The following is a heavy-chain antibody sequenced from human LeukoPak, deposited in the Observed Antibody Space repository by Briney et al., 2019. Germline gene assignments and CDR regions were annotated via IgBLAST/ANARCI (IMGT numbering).Heavy chain of an antibody. V-gene: IGHV4-34*01. D-gene: IGHD5-18*01. J-gene: IGHJ4*02. CDR1: GGSFSGYY. Sequence: SETLSLTCAVYGGSFSGYYWSWIRQPPGKGLEWIGEINHSGSTNYNPSLKSRVTISVDTSKNQFSLKLSSVAAADTAVYYCARGSSGYFRRGGQGTLVTVSS. CDR2: INHSGST. CDR3: ARGSSGYFRR.